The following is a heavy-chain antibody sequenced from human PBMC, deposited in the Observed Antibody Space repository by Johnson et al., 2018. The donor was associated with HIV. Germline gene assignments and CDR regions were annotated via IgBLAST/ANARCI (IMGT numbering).Heavy chain of an antibody. D-gene: IGHD3-10*01. J-gene: IGHJ3*02. Sequence: MLLVESGGGLVQPGGSLRLSCAASGFTFSSYDMHWVRQATGKGLEWVSAIGTAGDTYYPGSVKGRFTISRDNAKNTLYLQMDSLGAEDTAVYYCARVQLLADDVFNIWGQGTMVTVSS. CDR3: ARVQLLADDVFNI. V-gene: IGHV3-13*01. CDR2: IGTAGDT. CDR1: GFTFSSYD.